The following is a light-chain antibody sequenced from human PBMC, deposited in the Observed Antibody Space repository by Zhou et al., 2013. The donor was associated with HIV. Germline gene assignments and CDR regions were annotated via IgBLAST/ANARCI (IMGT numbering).Light chain of an antibody. J-gene: IGKJ1*01. CDR2: GVS. CDR1: QSISTY. CDR3: QQSYSTPWT. Sequence: DIQMTQSPSSLSASVGDRVSISCRAGQSISTYLNWYQQIPGKAPRLLIYGVSTLQSGVPSRFSGSGSGTDFTLTIRGLQPEDFATYYCQQSYSTPWTFGQGTKVEIK. V-gene: IGKV1-39*01.